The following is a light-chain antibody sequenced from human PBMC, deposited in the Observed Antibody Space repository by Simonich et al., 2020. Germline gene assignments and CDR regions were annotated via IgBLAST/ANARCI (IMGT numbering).Light chain of an antibody. CDR1: QSVLYSSNNKNY. Sequence: DIVMTQSPDSLAVSLGERATINCKSSQSVLYSSNNKNYLAWYQQKPGQPPKLLIYWASTRESGVPDRFSGSGPGTDFTLTISSLQAEDVAVYYCQQYYSTPPLTFGGGTNVEIK. J-gene: IGKJ4*01. CDR2: WAS. V-gene: IGKV4-1*01. CDR3: QQYYSTPPLT.